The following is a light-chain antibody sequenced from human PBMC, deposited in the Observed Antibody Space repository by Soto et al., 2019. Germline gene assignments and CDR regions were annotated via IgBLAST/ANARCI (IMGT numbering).Light chain of an antibody. V-gene: IGKV1-39*01. Sequence: DIPMTQSPSSLSASVGDRVTITCRASQSISSYLNWYQQKPGKAPKLLIYAASSFQSGVPSRFSGSGSGTDFTLTISSLQPEDFATYYCQQRYSTPLTFGGGTKVEIK. CDR1: QSISSY. J-gene: IGKJ4*01. CDR2: AAS. CDR3: QQRYSTPLT.